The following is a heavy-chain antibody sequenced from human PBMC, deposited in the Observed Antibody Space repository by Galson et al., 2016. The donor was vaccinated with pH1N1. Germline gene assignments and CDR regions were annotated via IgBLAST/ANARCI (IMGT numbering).Heavy chain of an antibody. CDR1: GGSISSNSYY. V-gene: IGHV4-39*01. D-gene: IGHD2-2*02. Sequence: SETLSLTCVVSGGSISSNSYYWGWVRQPPEKGLEWIGIVYNSGSTYRNPSLKSRVTVAVDTSNNQFSLKLSSVTAAATAVYYCARGGSCSGTSCYTPEFLRDYSHGMDVWGQGTTVTVSS. CDR3: ARGGSCSGTSCYTPEFLRDYSHGMDV. J-gene: IGHJ6*02. CDR2: VYNSGST.